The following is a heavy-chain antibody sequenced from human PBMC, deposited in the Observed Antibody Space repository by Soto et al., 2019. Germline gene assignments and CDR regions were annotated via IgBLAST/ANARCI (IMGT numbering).Heavy chain of an antibody. Sequence: GGSLRLSCAASGFTFGSYAMSWVRQAPGKGLEWVSSTSASGGTTYYADSVKGRLTISRDNSKNILYLEMNSLRAEDTAVYYCAKAKYSSSWWAVDYWGQGTLVTVSS. J-gene: IGHJ4*02. CDR1: GFTFGSYA. V-gene: IGHV3-23*01. CDR2: TSASGGTT. CDR3: AKAKYSSSWWAVDY. D-gene: IGHD6-13*01.